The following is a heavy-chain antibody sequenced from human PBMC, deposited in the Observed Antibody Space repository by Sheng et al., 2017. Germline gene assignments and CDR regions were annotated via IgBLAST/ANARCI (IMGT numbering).Heavy chain of an antibody. J-gene: IGHJ5*02. Sequence: EVQLVESGGGLIQPGGSLRLSCAVSGFTVSSNYMGWVRQAPGEGLEWVSSIYIHGATYYTDSVKGRFTISRDNSKNTVYLQMNNLRDEDTALYYCARAGDSTSWNWFGPWGQGTLVTV. CDR3: ARAGDSTSWNWFGP. V-gene: IGHV3-53*01. CDR2: IYIHGAT. D-gene: IGHD6-13*01. CDR1: GFTVSSNY.